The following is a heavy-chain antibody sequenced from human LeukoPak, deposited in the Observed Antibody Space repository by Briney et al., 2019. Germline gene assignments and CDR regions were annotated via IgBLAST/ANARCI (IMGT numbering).Heavy chain of an antibody. Sequence: GRSLRLSCTASGFTFGDYAMSWVRQAPGKGLEWVGFIRGKAYGGTTEYAASVRGRFTISRDDSKSIAYLQVNSLKTEDTAVYYCSRSGSRFHHGMDVGGQGTTVTVSS. CDR2: IRGKAYGGTT. D-gene: IGHD1-26*01. J-gene: IGHJ6*02. CDR1: GFTFGDYA. CDR3: SRSGSRFHHGMDV. V-gene: IGHV3-49*04.